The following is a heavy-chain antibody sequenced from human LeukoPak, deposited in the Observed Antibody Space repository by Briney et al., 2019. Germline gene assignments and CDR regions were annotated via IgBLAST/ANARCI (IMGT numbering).Heavy chain of an antibody. Sequence: GWSLRLSCAASGFTVSTNYLIWVRQAPGKGLEWVSVIYGGGFINYAESVKGRFTISRDNYKNTLYLQMTSLRAEDTAVYYCARLGRTFLYYRYYYMDVWGKGTTVTVSS. V-gene: IGHV3-66*01. D-gene: IGHD3-10*01. CDR3: ARLGRTFLYYRYYYMDV. CDR2: IYGGGFI. CDR1: GFTVSTNY. J-gene: IGHJ6*03.